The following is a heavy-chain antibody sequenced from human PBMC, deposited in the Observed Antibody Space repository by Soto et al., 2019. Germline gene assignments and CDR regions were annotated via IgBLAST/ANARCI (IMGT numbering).Heavy chain of an antibody. V-gene: IGHV1-2*02. Sequence: SVKVSCEASGYTFTGYYIHWVRQAPGQGLEWMGWINSNSGGTNFAQKFRGRVTMTRDTSISTAYMALSRLRSDDTAVFYCARESGIAARSGDNFDYWGQGTLVTASS. CDR2: INSNSGGT. D-gene: IGHD6-6*01. CDR1: GYTFTGYY. J-gene: IGHJ4*02. CDR3: ARESGIAARSGDNFDY.